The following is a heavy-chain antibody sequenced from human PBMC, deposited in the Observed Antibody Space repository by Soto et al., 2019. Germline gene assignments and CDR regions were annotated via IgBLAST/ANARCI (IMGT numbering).Heavy chain of an antibody. CDR3: ARGGLSSWYDEVYYYYGMDV. J-gene: IGHJ6*02. D-gene: IGHD6-13*01. V-gene: IGHV6-1*01. Sequence: QVQLQQSGPGLVKPSQTLSLTCAISGDSVSSNSAAWNWIRQSPSRGLEWLGRTYYRSKWYNDYAESVKSRITINPDTTKNQFSLRLNSVTPEDTAVYYCARGGLSSWYDEVYYYYGMDVWGQGTTVTVSS. CDR1: GDSVSSNSAA. CDR2: TYYRSKWYN.